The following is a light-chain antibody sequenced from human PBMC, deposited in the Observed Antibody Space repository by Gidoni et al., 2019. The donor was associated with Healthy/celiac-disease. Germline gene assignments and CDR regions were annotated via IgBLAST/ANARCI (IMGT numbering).Light chain of an antibody. CDR3: MQALQTPPA. CDR1: QSLLHSNGYNY. V-gene: IGKV2-28*01. Sequence: DIVMTPATLSLPVTPGEPASISCRSSQSLLHSNGYNYLDWYLQKPGQSPQLLIYLCSTRASGVPDWFSGSGSGTYFTLKISRVEAEDVGVYYCMQALQTPPAFGGGTKVEIK. CDR2: LCS. J-gene: IGKJ4*01.